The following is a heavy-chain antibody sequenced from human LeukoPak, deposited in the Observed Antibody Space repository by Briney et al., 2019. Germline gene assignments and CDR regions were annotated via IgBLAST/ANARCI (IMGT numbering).Heavy chain of an antibody. V-gene: IGHV4-39*07. CDR3: AREGPRGGRRTNYYYYMDV. CDR2: IYYSGST. Sequence: SETLSLTCTVSGGSISSDSYYWVWIRQPPGKGLEWIGSIYYSGSTYYNPSLKSRVTISVDTSKNQFSLKLSSVTAADTAVYYCAREGPRGGRRTNYYYYMDVWGKGTTVTISS. D-gene: IGHD1-14*01. J-gene: IGHJ6*03. CDR1: GGSISSDSYY.